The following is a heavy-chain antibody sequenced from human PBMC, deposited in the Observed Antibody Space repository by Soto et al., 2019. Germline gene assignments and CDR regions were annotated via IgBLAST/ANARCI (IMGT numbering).Heavy chain of an antibody. Sequence: QLQLQESGPGLVKPSETLSLTCTVSGGSISSSSYYWGWIRQPPGKGLEWIGSIYYSGSTYYNPSHKRRVTISVDTSKSQFSLKLSSASAADTAVYYCASDGSYGGYCGQGTLVTGSS. CDR1: GGSISSSSYY. CDR2: IYYSGST. CDR3: ASDGSYGGY. V-gene: IGHV4-39*01. J-gene: IGHJ4*02. D-gene: IGHD1-26*01.